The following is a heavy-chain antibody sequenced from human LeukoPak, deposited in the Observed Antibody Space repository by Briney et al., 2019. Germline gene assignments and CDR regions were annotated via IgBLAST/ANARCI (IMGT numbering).Heavy chain of an antibody. CDR1: GFSFRDYY. CDR3: AREGTGTD. J-gene: IGHJ3*01. Sequence: GGSLRLSCAASGFSFRDYYMSWIRQAPGKGLEWVAYITPSGTTKTYTASVEGRFFISRDNAQSSVTLDMNSLRVEDTGVYYCAREGTGTDWGQGTWVTVSS. V-gene: IGHV3-11*04. D-gene: IGHD3-10*01. CDR2: ITPSGTTK.